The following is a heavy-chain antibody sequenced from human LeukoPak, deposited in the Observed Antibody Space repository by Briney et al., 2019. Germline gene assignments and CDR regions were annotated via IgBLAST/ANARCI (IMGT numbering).Heavy chain of an antibody. J-gene: IGHJ6*02. D-gene: IGHD2-2*01. CDR3: ARQDCSSTSCYYYYGMDV. CDR2: IYPGDSDT. V-gene: IGHV5-51*01. CDR1: GYSFTSYW. Sequence: GESLKISCKGSGYSFTSYWIGWVRQMPGKGLEWMGIIYPGDSDTRYSPSFQGQVTISADKSISTAYLQWISLKASDTAMYYCARQDCSSTSCYYYYGMDVWGQGTTVTVSS.